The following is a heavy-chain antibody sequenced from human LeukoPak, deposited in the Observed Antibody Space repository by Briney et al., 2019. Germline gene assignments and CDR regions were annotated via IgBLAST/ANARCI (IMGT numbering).Heavy chain of an antibody. D-gene: IGHD3-10*01. J-gene: IGHJ6*03. CDR2: IRYDGSNK. V-gene: IGHV3-30*02. Sequence: GGSLRLSCAASGFTFSSYGMHWVRQAPGKGLEWVAFIRYDGSNKYYADSVKGRFTISRDNSKNTLYLQMNSLRAEDTAAYYCAKDGKRRTSITMVRGVTSYYYYYMDVWGKGTTVTISS. CDR3: AKDGKRRTSITMVRGVTSYYYYYMDV. CDR1: GFTFSSYG.